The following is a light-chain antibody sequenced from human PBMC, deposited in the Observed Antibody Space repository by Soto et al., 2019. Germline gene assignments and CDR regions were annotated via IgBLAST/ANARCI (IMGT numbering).Light chain of an antibody. CDR2: DAS. Sequence: EIVLTQSPGTLSLSPGERATLSCRATQTITNDYLAWYQQKDGQAPRLLIYDASTRATGVPDRFSGSASGPEYTLTISRLEPEDFAVYSCQQYGFSPISFGQGTRLELK. J-gene: IGKJ5*01. CDR1: QTITNDY. V-gene: IGKV3-20*01. CDR3: QQYGFSPIS.